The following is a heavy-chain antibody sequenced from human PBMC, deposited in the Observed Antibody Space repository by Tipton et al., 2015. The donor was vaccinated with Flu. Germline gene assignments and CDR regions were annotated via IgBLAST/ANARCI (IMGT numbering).Heavy chain of an antibody. D-gene: IGHD2-2*01. V-gene: IGHV5-51*01. CDR3: ARPPRYCSSTSCWREAFDI. J-gene: IGHJ3*02. CDR2: IYPGDSDT. Sequence: QLVQSGAEVKKPGESLKISCKGSGYSFTSYWIGWVRQMPGKGLEWMGIIYPGDSDTRYSPSFQGQVTISADKSISTAYLQWSSLKASDTAMYYCARPPRYCSSTSCWREAFDIWGQGTMVTVSS. CDR1: GYSFTSYW.